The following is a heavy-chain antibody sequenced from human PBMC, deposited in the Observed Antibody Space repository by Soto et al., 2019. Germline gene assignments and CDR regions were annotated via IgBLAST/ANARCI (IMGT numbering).Heavy chain of an antibody. Sequence: SQTRSLTCAISGYSVSGNSAAWNWIRQSPSRGLECLGRTYYRSRWYNDYAVSVKSRITVTPDTSKNQFSLHLNSVTPEDTAVYYRAREFQYYVSSDSYLEYWGQGALVTLSS. CDR1: GYSVSGNSAA. J-gene: IGHJ4*02. CDR2: TYYRSRWYN. CDR3: AREFQYYVSSDSYLEY. D-gene: IGHD3-16*01. V-gene: IGHV6-1*01.